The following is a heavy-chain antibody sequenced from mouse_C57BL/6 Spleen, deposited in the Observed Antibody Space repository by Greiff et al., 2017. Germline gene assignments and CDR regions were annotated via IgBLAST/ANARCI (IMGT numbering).Heavy chain of an antibody. CDR2: IYPGSGST. D-gene: IGHD2-4*01. CDR1: GYTFTSYW. V-gene: IGHV1-55*01. J-gene: IGHJ4*01. Sequence: QVQLQQPGAELVKPGASVKMSCKASGYTFTSYWITWVKQRPGQGLEWIGDIYPGSGSTNYNEKFKSKATLTVDTSSSTAYMQLSSLTSEDSAVYYGARSYYDYDKGYYYAMDYWGQGTSVTVSS. CDR3: ARSYYDYDKGYYYAMDY.